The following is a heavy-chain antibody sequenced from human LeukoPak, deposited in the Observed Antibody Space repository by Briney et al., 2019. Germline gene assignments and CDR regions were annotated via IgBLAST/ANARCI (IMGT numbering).Heavy chain of an antibody. J-gene: IGHJ4*02. V-gene: IGHV3-72*01. CDR2: NRNKANNYTP. Sequence: PGGSLRLSCAASGFTFSDHYIDWVRQAPGKGLEWVGRNRNKANNYTPEYAASVKGRFTISRDDSKNSLYLQMNSLKTEDTAVYYCARRGRDGSGYAHGYDYWGQGTLVTVST. CDR1: GFTFSDHY. D-gene: IGHD3-22*01. CDR3: ARRGRDGSGYAHGYDY.